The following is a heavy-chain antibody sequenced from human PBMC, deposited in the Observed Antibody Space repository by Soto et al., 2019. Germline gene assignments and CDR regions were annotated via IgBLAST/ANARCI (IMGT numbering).Heavy chain of an antibody. CDR3: ARGPAEAGTAAIVH. J-gene: IGHJ1*01. D-gene: IGHD6-19*01. Sequence: EVQLVESGGGLVKPGGSLRLSCAASGFTFSNYNMNWVRQAPGKGLEWVSSISSSSSYIYYADSVKGRFTISRDNAKNSLYLQMNSLRAEDAAWYYCARGPAEAGTAAIVHWGQGTLVTVSS. CDR2: ISSSSSYI. CDR1: GFTFSNYN. V-gene: IGHV3-21*04.